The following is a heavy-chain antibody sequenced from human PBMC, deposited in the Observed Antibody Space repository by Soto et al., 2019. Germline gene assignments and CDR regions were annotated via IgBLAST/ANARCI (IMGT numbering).Heavy chain of an antibody. CDR3: AREGFGYSYGYFDY. CDR2: IIPIFGTA. V-gene: IGHV1-69*06. CDR1: GGTFSSYA. D-gene: IGHD5-18*01. J-gene: IGHJ4*02. Sequence: VASVKVSCKASGGTFSSYAISWVRQAPGQGLEWMGGIIPIFGTANYAQKFQGRVTITADKSTSTAYMELSSLRSEDTAVYYCAREGFGYSYGYFDYWGQGTLVTVSS.